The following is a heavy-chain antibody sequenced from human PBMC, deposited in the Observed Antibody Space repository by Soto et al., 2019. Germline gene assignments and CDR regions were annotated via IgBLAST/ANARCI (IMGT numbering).Heavy chain of an antibody. CDR3: ARNVPVAALGY. D-gene: IGHD2-15*01. CDR1: GVTVGNNY. V-gene: IGHV3-66*01. J-gene: IGHJ4*02. Sequence: EVRLVESGGGLVQPGGSLRLSCAASGVTVGNNYMSWVRQAPGKGLEWVADTYSGGDTRYADSVKGRFTMSRDSTKNTVYLQMASLRAEETAVYFCARNVPVAALGYWGQGSLVTVSS. CDR2: TYSGGDT.